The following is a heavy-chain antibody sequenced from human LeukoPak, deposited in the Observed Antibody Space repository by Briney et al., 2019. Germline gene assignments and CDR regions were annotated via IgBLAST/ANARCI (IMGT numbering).Heavy chain of an antibody. J-gene: IGHJ4*02. V-gene: IGHV4-59*01. D-gene: IGHD3-9*01. CDR3: ARQTPGGWLSIDY. CDR1: GGSINSYY. CDR2: IYYWGST. Sequence: SEALSVTCTGSGGSINSYYGSWIRQPPREGLGVVGDIYYWGSTNYNHSLKSRVTISVDPSKNPFSPTLSSVTAADTAVYYCARQTPGGWLSIDYWGQGTLVTVSS.